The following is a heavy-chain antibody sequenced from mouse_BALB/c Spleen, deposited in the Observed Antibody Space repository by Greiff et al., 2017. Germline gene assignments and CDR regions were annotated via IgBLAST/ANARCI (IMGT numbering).Heavy chain of an antibody. D-gene: IGHD2-4*01. CDR3: ARERSSRLYAMDY. CDR2: IDPENGDT. Sequence: VQLQQSGAELVRSGASVKLSCTASGFNIKDYYMHWVKQRPEQGLEWIGWIDPENGDTEYAPKFQGKATMTADTSSNTAYMQLSSLTSEDSAVYFCARERSSRLYAMDYWGQGTSVTVSS. V-gene: IGHV14-4*02. J-gene: IGHJ4*01. CDR1: GFNIKDYY.